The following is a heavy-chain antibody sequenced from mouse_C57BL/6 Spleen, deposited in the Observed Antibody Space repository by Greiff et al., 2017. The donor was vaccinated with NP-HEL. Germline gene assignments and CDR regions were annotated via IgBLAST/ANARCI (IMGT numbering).Heavy chain of an antibody. CDR2: INPSSGYT. Sequence: VQLQQSGAELAKPGASVKLSCKASGYTFTSYWMHWVKQRPGQGLEWIGYINPSSGYTKYNQKFKDKATLTADKSSSTAYMHLSSLTYEDSAVYYCAKDDYDYDQAWFAYRGQGTLVTVSA. V-gene: IGHV1-7*01. J-gene: IGHJ3*01. D-gene: IGHD2-4*01. CDR3: AKDDYDYDQAWFAY. CDR1: GYTFTSYW.